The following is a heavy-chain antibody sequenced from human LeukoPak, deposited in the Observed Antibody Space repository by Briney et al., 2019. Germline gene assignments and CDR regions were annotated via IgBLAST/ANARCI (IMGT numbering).Heavy chain of an antibody. D-gene: IGHD6-19*01. V-gene: IGHV3-30*03. J-gene: IGHJ3*02. CDR1: GFTFSSYG. Sequence: GGSLRLSCAASGFTFSSYGMHWVRQAPGKGLEWVAVISYDGSNKYYADSVKGRFTISRDNSKNTLYLQMNSLRAEDTAVYYCARSGWGNRQAFDIWGQGTMVTVSS. CDR3: ARSGWGNRQAFDI. CDR2: ISYDGSNK.